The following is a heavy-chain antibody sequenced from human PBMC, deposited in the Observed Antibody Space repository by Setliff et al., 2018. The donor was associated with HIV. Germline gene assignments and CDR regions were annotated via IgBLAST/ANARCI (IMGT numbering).Heavy chain of an antibody. CDR2: IYYSGST. V-gene: IGHV4-59*01. Sequence: TLSLTCTVSGGSISSYYWSWIRQPPGKGLEWIGYIYYSGSTNYHPSLKSRVTISVDTSKNQFSLKLSSVTAADPAVYYCARGVRGVIIDWYYFDYWGQGTLVTVSS. CDR1: GGSISSYY. D-gene: IGHD3-10*01. J-gene: IGHJ4*02. CDR3: ARGVRGVIIDWYYFDY.